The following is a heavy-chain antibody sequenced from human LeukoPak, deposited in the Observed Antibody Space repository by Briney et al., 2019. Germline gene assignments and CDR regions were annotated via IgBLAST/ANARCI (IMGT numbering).Heavy chain of an antibody. J-gene: IGHJ6*03. CDR3: ARVVVVPAAIRIGGYMDV. D-gene: IGHD2-2*02. Sequence: GGSLRLSCAASGFTFSSYAMSWVRQAPGKGLEWVSAISGSGGSTYYADSVKGRFTISRDNSKNTLYLQMNSLRAEDTAVYYCARVVVVPAAIRIGGYMDVWGKGTTVTVSS. CDR1: GFTFSSYA. V-gene: IGHV3-23*01. CDR2: ISGSGGST.